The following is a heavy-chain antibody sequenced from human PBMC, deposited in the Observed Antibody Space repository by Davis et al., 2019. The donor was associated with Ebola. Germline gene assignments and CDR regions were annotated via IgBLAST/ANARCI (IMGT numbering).Heavy chain of an antibody. CDR2: MNPNSGNT. V-gene: IGHV1-8*03. J-gene: IGHJ4*02. CDR1: GYTFTSYD. Sequence: ASVKVSCKASGYTFTSYDINWVRQATGQGLEWMGWMNPNSGNTGYAQKFQGRVTITADESTSTAYMELSSLRSEDTAVYYCARDGSGWVRDGYNFRFADYWGQGTLVTVSS. D-gene: IGHD5-24*01. CDR3: ARDGSGWVRDGYNFRFADY.